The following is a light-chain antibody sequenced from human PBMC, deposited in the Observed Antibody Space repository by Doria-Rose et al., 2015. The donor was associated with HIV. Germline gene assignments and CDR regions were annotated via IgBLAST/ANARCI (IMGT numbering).Light chain of an antibody. V-gene: IGKV3-20*01. Sequence: TQSPGTLSLSPGERATLSCRASQSFSSTYLAWYQQKPGQAPSLLIYDGSSRATGIPDRFSASGSGTDFTLTINRLEPEDYALYYCHQYGTSWTFGQGTKVEI. CDR3: HQYGTSWT. J-gene: IGKJ1*01. CDR1: QSFSSTY. CDR2: DGS.